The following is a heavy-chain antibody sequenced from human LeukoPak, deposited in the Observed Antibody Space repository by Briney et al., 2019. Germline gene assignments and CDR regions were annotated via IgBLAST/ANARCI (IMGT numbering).Heavy chain of an antibody. CDR1: GGSISSYY. CDR3: ATFRPYDSSGPTPFDI. Sequence: PSETLSLTCTVSGGSISSYYWSWLRQPPGKGLEWIGYIYYSGSTNYNPSLKSRVTISLDTSKNQFSLKLTSVTAADTAVYYCATFRPYDSSGPTPFDIWGQGTMVTVSS. D-gene: IGHD3-22*01. CDR2: IYYSGST. J-gene: IGHJ3*02. V-gene: IGHV4-59*01.